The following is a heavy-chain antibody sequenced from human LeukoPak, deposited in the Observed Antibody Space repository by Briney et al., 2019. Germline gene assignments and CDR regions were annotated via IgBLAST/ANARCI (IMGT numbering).Heavy chain of an antibody. Sequence: KTSQTLSLTCAVSGASIISSNWWSWVRQPPGKGLAWIGKIYQTESTEYNPSLQSRVTISIDKSKNQFSLKLNSVTAADTAVYFCTRESGYRGWFDSWGQGTLVAVSS. CDR2: IYQTEST. V-gene: IGHV4-4*02. D-gene: IGHD5-18*01. CDR1: GASIISSNW. J-gene: IGHJ5*01. CDR3: TRESGYRGWFDS.